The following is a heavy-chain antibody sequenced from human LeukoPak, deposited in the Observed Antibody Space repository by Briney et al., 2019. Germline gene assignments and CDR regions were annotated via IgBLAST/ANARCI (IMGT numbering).Heavy chain of an antibody. CDR2: IAYDGSNK. Sequence: PGRSLRLSCAASGFTFSSYAMHWVRQAPGKGLEWVAVIAYDGSNKYYADSVKGRFTISRDNSKNTLYLQMNSLRAEDTAVYYCARAPGDHDNWGQGTLVTVSS. J-gene: IGHJ4*02. V-gene: IGHV3-30-3*01. CDR1: GFTFSSYA. D-gene: IGHD2-21*02. CDR3: ARAPGDHDN.